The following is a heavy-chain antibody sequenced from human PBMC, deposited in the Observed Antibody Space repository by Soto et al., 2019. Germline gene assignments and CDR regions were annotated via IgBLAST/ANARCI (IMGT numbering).Heavy chain of an antibody. D-gene: IGHD3-3*01. Sequence: GGSLRLSCAASGFTFSSYAMSWVRQAPGEGLEWVSAIRGSGGSTYYADSVKGRFTISRDNSKNPLYLQMNRLRAEDTAVYYCSKDPSLYWATSFGGDEPDSWGQGTLVTVSS. J-gene: IGHJ5*01. CDR3: SKDPSLYWATSFGGDEPDS. CDR2: IRGSGGST. CDR1: GFTFSSYA. V-gene: IGHV3-23*01.